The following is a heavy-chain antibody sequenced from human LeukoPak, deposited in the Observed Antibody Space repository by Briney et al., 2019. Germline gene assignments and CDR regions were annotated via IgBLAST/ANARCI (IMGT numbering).Heavy chain of an antibody. Sequence: PSETLSLTCTVPGGSISSANYQWSWIRQPPGKCLEWIGYINYSGSTYYNPSLKSRVTISVDTSKNHFSLKLSSVTAADTAVYYCARYGSGSTWFDPWGQGTLVTVSA. J-gene: IGHJ5*02. CDR2: INYSGST. CDR3: ARYGSGSTWFDP. CDR1: GGSISSANYQ. V-gene: IGHV4-30-4*01. D-gene: IGHD3-10*01.